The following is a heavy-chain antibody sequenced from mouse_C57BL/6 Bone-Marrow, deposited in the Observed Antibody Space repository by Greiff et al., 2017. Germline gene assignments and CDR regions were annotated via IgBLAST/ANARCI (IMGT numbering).Heavy chain of an antibody. D-gene: IGHD1-1*01. Sequence: VQLQQSGPELVKPGASVKISCKASGYTFTDYYMNWVKQSHGKSLEWIGDINPNNGGTSYNQKFKGKATLTVDKSSSTAYMELRSLTSEDSAVYYCAQGTTDWYFDVWGTGTTVTVSS. CDR2: INPNNGGT. V-gene: IGHV1-26*01. CDR3: AQGTTDWYFDV. CDR1: GYTFTDYY. J-gene: IGHJ1*03.